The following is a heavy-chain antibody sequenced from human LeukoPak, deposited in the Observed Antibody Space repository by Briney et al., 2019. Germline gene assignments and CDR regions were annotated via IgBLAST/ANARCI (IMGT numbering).Heavy chain of an antibody. CDR2: IISSGGYS. J-gene: IGHJ4*02. CDR1: GFTFRSYA. V-gene: IGHV3-23*01. Sequence: GGSLRLSCATSGFTFRSYAMQWVRQAPGRGLEWLSSIISSGGYSYYADSVKGRFTISRDNSKNTLYLRMNSLRAEDTAIYYCAKDIVGSIPNWGQGTLVTVSS. D-gene: IGHD1-26*01. CDR3: AKDIVGSIPN.